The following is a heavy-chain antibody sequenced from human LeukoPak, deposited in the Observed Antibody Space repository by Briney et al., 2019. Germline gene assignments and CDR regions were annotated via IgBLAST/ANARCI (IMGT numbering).Heavy chain of an antibody. CDR1: GYTFTDYY. Sequence: SVKVSCKASGYTFTDYYMRWVRQAPGQGLEWMGGIIPIFGTANYAQKFQGRVTITADKSTSTAYMELSSLRSEDTAVYYCARFPTVVTELDAFDIWGQGTMVTVSS. CDR3: ARFPTVVTELDAFDI. CDR2: IIPIFGTA. D-gene: IGHD4-23*01. J-gene: IGHJ3*02. V-gene: IGHV1-69*06.